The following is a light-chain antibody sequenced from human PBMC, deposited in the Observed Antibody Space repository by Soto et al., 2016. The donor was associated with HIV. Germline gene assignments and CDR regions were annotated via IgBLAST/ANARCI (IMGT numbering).Light chain of an antibody. Sequence: SYELTQPPSVSVSPGQTARITCSGDALPKQYAYWYQQKPGQAPVLVIYKDTERPSGIPERFSGSSSGTTVTLTISGVQAEDEAEYYCQSADSSAIYVVFGGRDQADRP. J-gene: IGLJ3*02. CDR3: QSADSSAIYVV. CDR1: ALPKQY. V-gene: IGLV3-25*03. CDR2: KDT.